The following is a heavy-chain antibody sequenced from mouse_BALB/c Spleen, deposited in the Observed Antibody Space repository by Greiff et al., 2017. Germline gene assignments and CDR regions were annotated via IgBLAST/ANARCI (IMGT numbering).Heavy chain of an antibody. Sequence: QVQLKQSGAELARPGASVKMSCKASGYTFTSYTMHWVKQRPGQGLEWIGYINPSSGYTNYNQKFKDKATLTADKSSSTAYMQLSSLTSEDSAVYYCARSLGQAWFAYWGQGTLVTVSA. CDR2: INPSSGYT. V-gene: IGHV1-4*01. D-gene: IGHD3-3*01. CDR3: ARSLGQAWFAY. J-gene: IGHJ3*01. CDR1: GYTFTSYT.